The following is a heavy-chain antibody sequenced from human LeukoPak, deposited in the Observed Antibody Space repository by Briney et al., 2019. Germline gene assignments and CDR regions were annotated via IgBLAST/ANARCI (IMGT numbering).Heavy chain of an antibody. D-gene: IGHD3-22*01. CDR1: GGTHSSYA. Sequence: ASVKVSCKASGGTHSSYAISWVRQAPGQGLEWMGRLIPIFGTSIYAQRFQGRLTITTDESTTTAYMELRSLRSEDTAVYYCARGDYFDSSAYFGMIFDYWGQGTLVTVSS. V-gene: IGHV1-69*05. CDR3: ARGDYFDSSAYFGMIFDY. CDR2: LIPIFGTS. J-gene: IGHJ4*02.